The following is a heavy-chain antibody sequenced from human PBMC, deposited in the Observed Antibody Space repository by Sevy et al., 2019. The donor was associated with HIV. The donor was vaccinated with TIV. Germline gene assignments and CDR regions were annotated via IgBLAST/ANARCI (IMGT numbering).Heavy chain of an antibody. CDR3: ARERSGAYERHFYGMDV. J-gene: IGHJ6*02. CDR2: IYSGGST. V-gene: IGHV3-53*01. Sequence: GGSLRLSCAASGFNVNSNYMSWVRQAPGKGLEWVSVIYSGGSTYYADSVKGRFIISRDNSKNTVYLQMNSLRAEDTAVYYCARERSGAYERHFYGMDVRGQGTTVTVSS. CDR1: GFNVNSNY. D-gene: IGHD6-19*01.